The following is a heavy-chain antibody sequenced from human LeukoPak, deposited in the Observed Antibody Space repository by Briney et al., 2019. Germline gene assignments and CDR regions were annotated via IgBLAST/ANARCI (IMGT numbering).Heavy chain of an antibody. CDR1: GLTFSTYE. J-gene: IGHJ4*02. D-gene: IGHD5-18*01. CDR2: ISSSGGTI. Sequence: GGSLRLSCAASGLTFSTYEINWVRQAPGKGLEWLSYISSSGGTIYYADPVKGRFTISRDNAKNSLYLHMNSLRAEDTAVYYCARGARGYTYGRFDYWGQGTLVTVSS. CDR3: ARGARGYTYGRFDY. V-gene: IGHV3-48*03.